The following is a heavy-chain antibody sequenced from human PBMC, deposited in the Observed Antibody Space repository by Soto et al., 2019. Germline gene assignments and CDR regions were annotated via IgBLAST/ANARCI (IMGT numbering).Heavy chain of an antibody. CDR1: GFTFDDYA. CDR2: ISWNSGSI. Sequence: EVQLVESGGGLVQPGRSLRLSCAASGFTFDDYAMHWVRQAPGKGLEWVSGISWNSGSIGYADSVKGRLTISRDNAKNALYLQMNSLRAEDTALYYCAKALGYYDFWSGLDYWGQGTLVTVSS. J-gene: IGHJ4*02. D-gene: IGHD3-3*01. V-gene: IGHV3-9*01. CDR3: AKALGYYDFWSGLDY.